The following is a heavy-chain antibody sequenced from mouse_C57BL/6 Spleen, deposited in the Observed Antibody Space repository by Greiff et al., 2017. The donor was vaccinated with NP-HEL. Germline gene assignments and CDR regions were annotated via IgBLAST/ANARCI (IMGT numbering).Heavy chain of an antibody. V-gene: IGHV1-80*01. J-gene: IGHJ3*01. CDR1: GYAFSSYW. Sequence: QVHVKQSGAELVKPGASVKISCKASGYAFSSYWMNWVKQRPGKGLEWIGQIYPGDGDTNYNGKFKGKATLTADKSSSTAYMQLSSLTSEDSAVYFCARGGLSPWFAYWGQGTLVTVSA. CDR3: ARGGLSPWFAY. CDR2: IYPGDGDT.